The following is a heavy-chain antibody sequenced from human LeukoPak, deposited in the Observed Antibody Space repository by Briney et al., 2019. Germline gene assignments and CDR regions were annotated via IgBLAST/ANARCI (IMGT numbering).Heavy chain of an antibody. CDR1: GGSISSSSYY. D-gene: IGHD2-15*01. J-gene: IGHJ6*03. V-gene: IGHV4-39*07. Sequence: SETLSLTCTVSGGSISSSSYYWGWIRQPPGKGLEWIGSIYYSGSTYYNPSLKSRVTISVDTSKNQFSLKLSSVTAADTAVYYCARHPSRRRYCSGGSCKTGMDVWGKGTTVTISS. CDR3: ARHPSRRRYCSGGSCKTGMDV. CDR2: IYYSGST.